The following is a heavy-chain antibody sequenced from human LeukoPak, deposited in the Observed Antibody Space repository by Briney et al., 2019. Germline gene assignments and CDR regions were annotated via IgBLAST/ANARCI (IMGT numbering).Heavy chain of an antibody. Sequence: GGSLRLSCAASGFTFSSYWMHWVRQAPGKGLVWVSRINSDGSSTSYADSVKGRFTISRDNAKDTLYLQMNSLRAEDTAVYYCATTSTIFGVYYGMDVWGQGTTVTVSS. J-gene: IGHJ6*02. CDR2: INSDGSST. CDR1: GFTFSSYW. D-gene: IGHD3-3*01. V-gene: IGHV3-74*01. CDR3: ATTSTIFGVYYGMDV.